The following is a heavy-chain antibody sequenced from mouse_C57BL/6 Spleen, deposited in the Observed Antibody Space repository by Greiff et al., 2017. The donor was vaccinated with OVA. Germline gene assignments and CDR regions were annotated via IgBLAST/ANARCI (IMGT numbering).Heavy chain of an antibody. D-gene: IGHD4-1*01. CDR2: ISYDGSN. CDR3: ARVDWDYFDY. J-gene: IGHJ2*01. V-gene: IGHV3-6*01. Sequence: DVHLVESGPGLVKPSQSLSLTCSVTGYSITSGYYWNWIRQFPGNKLEWMGYISYDGSNNYNPSLKNRISITRDTSKNQFFLKLNSVTTEDTATYYCARVDWDYFDYWGQGTTLTVSS. CDR1: GYSITSGYY.